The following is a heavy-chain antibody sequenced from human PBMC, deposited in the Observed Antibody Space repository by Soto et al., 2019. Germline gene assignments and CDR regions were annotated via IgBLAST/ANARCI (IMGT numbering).Heavy chain of an antibody. CDR1: GFTFSSYW. V-gene: IGHV3-7*01. CDR3: ARDPGLLWFGEPAPDAFDI. CDR2: IKQDGSEK. D-gene: IGHD3-10*01. Sequence: PGGSPRLSCAASGFTFSSYWMSWVRQAPGKGLEWVANIKQDGSEKYYVDSVKGRFTISRDNAKNSLYLQMNSLRAEDTAVYYCARDPGLLWFGEPAPDAFDIWGQGTMVTVSS. J-gene: IGHJ3*02.